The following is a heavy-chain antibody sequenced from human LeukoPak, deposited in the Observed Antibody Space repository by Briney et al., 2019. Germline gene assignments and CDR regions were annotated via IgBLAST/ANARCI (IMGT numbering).Heavy chain of an antibody. V-gene: IGHV3-30*18. J-gene: IGHJ6*02. Sequence: PGRSLRLSCAASGFTFGSYGMHWVRQAPGKGLEWVAVISYDGSNKYYADSVKGRFTISRDNSKNTLYLQMNSLRAEDTAVYYCAKDRTVWPYYYGMDVWGQGTTVTVSS. D-gene: IGHD4-17*01. CDR3: AKDRTVWPYYYGMDV. CDR1: GFTFGSYG. CDR2: ISYDGSNK.